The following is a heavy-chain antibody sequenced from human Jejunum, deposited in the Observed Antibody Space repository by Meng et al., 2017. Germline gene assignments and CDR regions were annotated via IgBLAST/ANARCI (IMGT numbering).Heavy chain of an antibody. CDR2: VYYSGST. J-gene: IGHJ4*02. CDR3: ASSIAAAVGYYFDY. D-gene: IGHD6-13*01. Sequence: QGNLQESGPGLWKPSQTLSLTCTVSGGSFGSGGYYWSWIRQHPERGLEWIGYVYYSGSTYYNPSLKSRVAISVDTSKNQFSLKLSSVTAADTAVYYCASSIAAAVGYYFDYWGQGTLVTVSS. V-gene: IGHV4-31*03. CDR1: GGSFGSGGYY.